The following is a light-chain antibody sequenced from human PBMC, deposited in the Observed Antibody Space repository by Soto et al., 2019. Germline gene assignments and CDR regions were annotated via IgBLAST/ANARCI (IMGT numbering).Light chain of an antibody. V-gene: IGKV3-20*01. CDR2: GAS. J-gene: IGKJ1*01. Sequence: EIVLTQSPGTLSLSQGGRATLSCRASQSVSSSYLAWYQQKPGQAPRLLIYGASSRATGIPDRFSGSGSGTDFTLTISRLEPEDFAVYYCQQYGSSRTFGQGTKVDIK. CDR3: QQYGSSRT. CDR1: QSVSSSY.